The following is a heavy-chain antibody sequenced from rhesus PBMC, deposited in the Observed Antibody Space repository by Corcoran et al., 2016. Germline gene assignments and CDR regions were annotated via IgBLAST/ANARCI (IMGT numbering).Heavy chain of an antibody. CDR1: GGSISSSY. CDR2: IYGSGSST. Sequence: QLQLQESGPGLVKPSETLSVTCAVSGGSISSSYWSWIRQAPGKGLECIGYIYGSGSSTNYNPPLKSRGTLSVDTPKNQLSQQLGSVTAADTAVYYCATIYSSGWLYFDYWGQGVLVTVSS. V-gene: IGHV4-169*01. J-gene: IGHJ4*01. D-gene: IGHD6-31*01. CDR3: ATIYSSGWLYFDY.